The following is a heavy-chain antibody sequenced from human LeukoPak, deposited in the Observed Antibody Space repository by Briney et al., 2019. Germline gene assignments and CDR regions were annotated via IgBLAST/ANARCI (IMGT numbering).Heavy chain of an antibody. D-gene: IGHD6-19*01. CDR1: GNYW. J-gene: IGHJ4*02. CDR2: INSDGSWT. V-gene: IGHV3-74*01. CDR3: ARTPLYSSGWYYFDY. Sequence: PGGSLRLSCAASGNYWMHWVRQAPGKGLVWVSHINSDGSWTSYADSVKGRFTISKDNAKNTVYLQMNSLRAEDTAVYYCARTPLYSSGWYYFDYWGQGTLVTVSS.